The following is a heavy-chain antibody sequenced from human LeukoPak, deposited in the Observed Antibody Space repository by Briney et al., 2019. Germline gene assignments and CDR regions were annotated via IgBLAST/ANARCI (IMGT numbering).Heavy chain of an antibody. Sequence: GGSLRLSCAASGFSFSSYVFHWVRQAPGKGLEWVAAVRTDENHKDYLDSVKGRFTISRDNSKNTLYLQMNSLRADDTAVYYFYRENVVVTVIAFCYWGKGTLVAVAS. D-gene: IGHD4-17*01. CDR3: YRENVVVTVIAFCY. CDR1: GFSFSSYV. CDR2: VRTDENHK. V-gene: IGHV3-33*01. J-gene: IGHJ4*02.